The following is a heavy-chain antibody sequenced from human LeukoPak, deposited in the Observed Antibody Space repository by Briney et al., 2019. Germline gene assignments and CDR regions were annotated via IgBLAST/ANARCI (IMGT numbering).Heavy chain of an antibody. V-gene: IGHV4-39*01. CDR2: LYSSGRT. D-gene: IGHD2-15*01. CDR3: ARGSRRRDLLLYYYGMDV. CDR1: GGSISGTNYY. Sequence: PSETLSLTCTVSGGSISGTNYYWGWIRQPPGKGLEWIGSLYSSGRTYYNPSLESRLTISLDTSKNQFSLELTSVTAADTAVYYCARGSRRRDLLLYYYGMDVWGQGTTVTVSS. J-gene: IGHJ6*02.